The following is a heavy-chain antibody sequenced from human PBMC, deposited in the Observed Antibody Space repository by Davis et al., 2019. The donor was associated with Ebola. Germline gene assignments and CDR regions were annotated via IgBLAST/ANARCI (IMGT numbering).Heavy chain of an antibody. Sequence: GESLKISCATSGFSFSGYWMHWVRQGPGKRLVWVSRIDSDGSSTTYADSVKGRFTISRDNAKNTLYLQMNSLRVEDTAVYFCARGGAVAPDWGPGTLVTVSS. D-gene: IGHD4-23*01. CDR2: IDSDGSST. J-gene: IGHJ4*02. CDR1: GFSFSGYW. CDR3: ARGGAVAPD. V-gene: IGHV3-74*01.